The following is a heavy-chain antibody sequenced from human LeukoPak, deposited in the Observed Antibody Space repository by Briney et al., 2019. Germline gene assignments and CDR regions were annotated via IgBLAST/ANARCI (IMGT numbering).Heavy chain of an antibody. D-gene: IGHD1-26*01. CDR2: ISASGGST. J-gene: IGHJ4*02. V-gene: IGHV3-23*01. CDR3: AKDQRWESPHYLDS. CDR1: GFTFSSSA. Sequence: GGSLRLSCAASGFTFSSSAMSWVRQVPGKGLEWVSGISASGGSTYYADSVRGRFTISRDNSKNTLYVQMNSLRDEDTAVYYSAKDQRWESPHYLDSWGQGTLVTVSS.